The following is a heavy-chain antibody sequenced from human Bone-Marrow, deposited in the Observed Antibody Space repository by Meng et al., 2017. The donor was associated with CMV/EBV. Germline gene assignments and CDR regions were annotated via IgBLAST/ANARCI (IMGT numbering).Heavy chain of an antibody. CDR3: ARVLAFGSSGYYRPDAFDI. J-gene: IGHJ3*02. CDR2: INPSGGST. D-gene: IGHD3-22*01. V-gene: IGHV1-46*01. Sequence: ASVKVSCKASGYTFTGYYMHWVRQAPGQGLEWMGIINPSGGSTSYAQKFQGRVTMTRDTSTSTVYMELSSLRSEDTAAYYCARVLAFGSSGYYRPDAFDIWGQGTMVTVSS. CDR1: GYTFTGYY.